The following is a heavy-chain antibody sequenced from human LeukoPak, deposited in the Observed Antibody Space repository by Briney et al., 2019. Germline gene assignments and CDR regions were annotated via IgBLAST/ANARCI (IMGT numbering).Heavy chain of an antibody. CDR1: GGTFSSYA. CDR3: AREPGGYYDILTGYYKPGRNNWFDP. Sequence: SVKVSCKASGGTFSSYAISWVRQAPGQGLEWMGRIILILGIANYAQKFQGRVTITADKSTSTAYMELSSLRSEDTAVYYCAREPGGYYDILTGYYKPGRNNWFDPWGQGTLVTVSS. D-gene: IGHD3-9*01. CDR2: IILILGIA. V-gene: IGHV1-69*04. J-gene: IGHJ5*02.